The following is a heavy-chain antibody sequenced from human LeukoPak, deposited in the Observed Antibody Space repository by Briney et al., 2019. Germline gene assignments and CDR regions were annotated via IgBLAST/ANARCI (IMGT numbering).Heavy chain of an antibody. J-gene: IGHJ4*02. CDR1: GFTFSTYS. V-gene: IGHV3-48*02. Sequence: PGGSLRLSCAASGFTFSTYSMNWVRQAPGKGLEWLSYISSGSSTIYYADSVKGRFTISRDNAKNSLYLQMNSLRDGDTAVYYCAKSSGWFLDYWGQGTLVTVSS. D-gene: IGHD6-19*01. CDR3: AKSSGWFLDY. CDR2: ISSGSSTI.